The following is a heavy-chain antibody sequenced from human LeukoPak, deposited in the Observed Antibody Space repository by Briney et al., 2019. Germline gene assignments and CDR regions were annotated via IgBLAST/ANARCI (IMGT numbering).Heavy chain of an antibody. D-gene: IGHD5-18*01. Sequence: GGSLRLSCVASGFTFSSYALSWVRQAPGKGLDCVSVISGSDGYTYYADSVKGRFTISRDNSKNTLYLQMNSLRAEDTAIYYCAKQDTSMDYFDYWGRGTLVSVSS. CDR1: GFTFSSYA. J-gene: IGHJ4*02. CDR2: ISGSDGYT. CDR3: AKQDTSMDYFDY. V-gene: IGHV3-23*01.